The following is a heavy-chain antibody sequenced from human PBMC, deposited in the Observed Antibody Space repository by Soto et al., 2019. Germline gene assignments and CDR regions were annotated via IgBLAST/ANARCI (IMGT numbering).Heavy chain of an antibody. Sequence: QVQLVESGGGVVQPGRSLRLSCAASGFTFSSYAMHWVRQAPGQGLEWVAVISYDGSDKYYADSVKGRFTISRDNSKNTLNLQMNSLRAYDTAGYYCSKALGELSPESYDYWGQGTLITVSS. CDR2: ISYDGSDK. CDR3: SKALGELSPESYDY. V-gene: IGHV3-30*18. CDR1: GFTFSSYA. J-gene: IGHJ4*02. D-gene: IGHD3-16*02.